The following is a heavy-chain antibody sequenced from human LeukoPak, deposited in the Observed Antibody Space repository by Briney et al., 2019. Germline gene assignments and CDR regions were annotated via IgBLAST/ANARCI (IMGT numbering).Heavy chain of an antibody. CDR1: GFNVRNNY. CDR3: GREIQAPGKTLEY. V-gene: IGHV3-74*01. CDR2: INDDGTYT. J-gene: IGHJ4*02. Sequence: GGSLRLSCAASGFNVRNNYMSWVRQVPGKGLVWVSRINDDGTYTVYADSVKGRFTISRDNAKNTLYLQMNSLRGEDTAVYYCGREIQAPGKTLEYWGQGTLVTVSS.